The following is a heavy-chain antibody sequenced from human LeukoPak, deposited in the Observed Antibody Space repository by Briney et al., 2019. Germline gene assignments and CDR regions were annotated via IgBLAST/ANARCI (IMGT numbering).Heavy chain of an antibody. V-gene: IGHV4-61*05. CDR2: IYYSGST. J-gene: IGHJ5*02. Sequence: PSETLSLTCTVSGGSISSSSYYWGWIRQPPGKGLEWIGYIYYSGSTNYNPSLKSRVTISVDTSKNQFSLKLSSVTAADTAVYYCARHVRGVIMGDWLFDPWGQGTLVTVSS. D-gene: IGHD3-10*01. CDR3: ARHVRGVIMGDWLFDP. CDR1: GGSISSSSYY.